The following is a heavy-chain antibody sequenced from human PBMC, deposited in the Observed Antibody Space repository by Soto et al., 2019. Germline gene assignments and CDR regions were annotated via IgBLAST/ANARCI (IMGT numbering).Heavy chain of an antibody. CDR1: GDSINSANYY. CDR3: ARLEGLATISYYFDY. D-gene: IGHD3-9*01. CDR2: IYYRGNT. J-gene: IGHJ4*02. Sequence: QLQLQESGPGLVKPSETLSLTCSVSGDSINSANYYWGWIRQPPGKGLEWIGSIYYRGNTYYNPSLKTRVTISLDKSKSQFSRKLNSVTAADSAVYFCARLEGLATISYYFDYWGQGTLVTVSS. V-gene: IGHV4-39*01.